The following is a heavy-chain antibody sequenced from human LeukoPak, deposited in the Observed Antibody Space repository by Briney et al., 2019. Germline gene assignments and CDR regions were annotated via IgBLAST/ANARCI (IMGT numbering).Heavy chain of an antibody. V-gene: IGHV3-30-3*01. D-gene: IGHD3-10*01. CDR3: ARDWGTPITMVRGVMGDAFDI. CDR1: GFTFSSYA. Sequence: GGSLRLSCAASGFTFSSYAMHWVRQAPGKGLERVAVISYDGSNKYYADSVKGRFTISRDNSKNTLYLQMNSLRAEDTAVYYCARDWGTPITMVRGVMGDAFDIWGQGTMVTVSS. CDR2: ISYDGSNK. J-gene: IGHJ3*02.